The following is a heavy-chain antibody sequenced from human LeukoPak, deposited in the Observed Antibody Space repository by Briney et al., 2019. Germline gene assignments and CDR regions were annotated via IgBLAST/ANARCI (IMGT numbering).Heavy chain of an antibody. D-gene: IGHD5-12*01. J-gene: IGHJ4*02. CDR3: ASDIVATSGDF. V-gene: IGHV3-11*01. Sequence: GGSLRLSCAASGFSFSDYYMSWIRQAPGKGLERVAYITSSGDDIYYADSVKGRFTISRDNAKNALFLRMNSLRVEDTATYYCASDIVATSGDFWGQGTLVSVSS. CDR1: GFSFSDYY. CDR2: ITSSGDDI.